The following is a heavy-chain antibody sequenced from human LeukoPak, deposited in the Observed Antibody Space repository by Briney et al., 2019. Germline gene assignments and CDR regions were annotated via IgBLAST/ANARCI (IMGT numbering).Heavy chain of an antibody. V-gene: IGHV4-59*01. Sequence: SETPSLTCNVSGGSLSSYYWSWIRQSPGKGLEWIGYTYYSGSTNYNPSLKSRVTISVDTSKNHFSLNLTSVTAADTAIYYCARLDYSASYYWFDPWGQGVLVTVSS. CDR1: GGSLSSYY. CDR2: TYYSGST. D-gene: IGHD1-26*01. J-gene: IGHJ5*02. CDR3: ARLDYSASYYWFDP.